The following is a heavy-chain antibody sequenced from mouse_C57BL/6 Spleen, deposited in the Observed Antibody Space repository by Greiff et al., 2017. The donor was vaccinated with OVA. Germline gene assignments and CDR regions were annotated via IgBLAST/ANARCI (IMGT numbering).Heavy chain of an antibody. CDR2: IYPGDGDT. CDR3: ARRVYDEGTNAMDY. V-gene: IGHV1-80*01. D-gene: IGHD2-12*01. CDR1: GYAFSSYW. Sequence: QVQLKESGAELVKPGASVKISCKASGYAFSSYWMNWVKQRPGKGLEWIGQIYPGDGDTNYNGKFKGKATLTADKSSSTAYMQRSSLTSEDAAVYFCARRVYDEGTNAMDYWGQGTSVTVSS. J-gene: IGHJ4*01.